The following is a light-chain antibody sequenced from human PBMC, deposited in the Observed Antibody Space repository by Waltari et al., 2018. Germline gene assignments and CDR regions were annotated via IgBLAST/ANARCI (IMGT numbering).Light chain of an antibody. Sequence: SYELTQSPSVSVSPGQTVTISCSGDQLADKYVSWYQVKPVQSPVQVIYRNRMRPSGIPERFSGSNSGNVCTLPISGTQSMDEADYYGQAWDGSSAGVFGRGTKWTVL. CDR1: QLADKY. V-gene: IGLV3-1*01. CDR3: QAWDGSSAGV. CDR2: RNR. J-gene: IGLJ3*02.